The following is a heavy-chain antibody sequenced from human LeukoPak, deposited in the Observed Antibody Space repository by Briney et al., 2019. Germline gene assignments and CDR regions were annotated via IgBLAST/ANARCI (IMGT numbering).Heavy chain of an antibody. CDR2: IYYSGST. D-gene: IGHD3-22*01. J-gene: IGHJ4*02. CDR1: GGSFSGYY. Sequence: SETLSLTCTVSGGSFSGYYCSWVRQPPGKGLEWIGYIYYSGSTNYNPSLKSRVTISVDTSKNQFSLKLSSVTAADTAVYYCARHYYDSSGYYSPIDYWGQGTLVTVSS. V-gene: IGHV4-59*01. CDR3: ARHYYDSSGYYSPIDY.